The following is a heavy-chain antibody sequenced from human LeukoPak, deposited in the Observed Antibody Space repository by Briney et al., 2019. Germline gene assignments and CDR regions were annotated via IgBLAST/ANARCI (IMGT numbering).Heavy chain of an antibody. D-gene: IGHD3-16*01. Sequence: ASLKFSCKAFGYTFTDYFIHWVRQAPGQGLEWMGWISPNSGATNYAQQFHGRVTMTRDTSISTAYMEVTRLRSDDTAVYYCARGVDDDYVAPLNWFDPWGQGTLVAVSS. J-gene: IGHJ5*02. CDR2: ISPNSGAT. V-gene: IGHV1-2*02. CDR1: GYTFTDYF. CDR3: ARGVDDDYVAPLNWFDP.